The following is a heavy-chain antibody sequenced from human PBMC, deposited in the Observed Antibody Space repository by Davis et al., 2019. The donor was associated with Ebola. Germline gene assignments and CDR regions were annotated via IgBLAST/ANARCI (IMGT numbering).Heavy chain of an antibody. CDR2: ISHSGST. CDR1: GASSSGYY. Sequence: PSETLSLTCTVYGASSSGYYWSWIRQPPGKGLEWIGEISHSGSTNYKSSLKTRVTISADTSKNQFSLKLSSVTAADTAVYYCARGGQAAAANLDLWGRGILVIVSS. CDR3: ARGGQAAAANLDL. D-gene: IGHD6-13*01. V-gene: IGHV4-34*01. J-gene: IGHJ4*02.